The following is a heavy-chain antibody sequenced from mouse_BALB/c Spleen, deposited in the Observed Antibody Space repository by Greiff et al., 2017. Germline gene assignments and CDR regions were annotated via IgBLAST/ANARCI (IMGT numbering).Heavy chain of an antibody. D-gene: IGHD2-4*01. J-gene: IGHJ3*01. Sequence: EVQLVESGGGLVKPGGSLKLSCAASGFTFSSYAMSWVRQTPEKRLEWVATISSGGSYTYYPDSVKGRFTISRDNAKNTLYLQMSSLRSEDTAMYYCASSFGDYDVGFAYWGQGTLVTVSA. CDR3: ASSFGDYDVGFAY. CDR2: ISSGGSYT. CDR1: GFTFSSYA. V-gene: IGHV5-9-3*01.